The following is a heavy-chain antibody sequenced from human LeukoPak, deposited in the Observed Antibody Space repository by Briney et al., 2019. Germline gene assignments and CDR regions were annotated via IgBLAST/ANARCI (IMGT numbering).Heavy chain of an antibody. CDR2: IYASGST. CDR1: GGSISSYY. D-gene: IGHD3-9*01. V-gene: IGHV4-4*09. Sequence: SETLSLTCTVSGGSISSYYWSWIRQPPGKGLEWIGYIYASGSTNYNPSLKSRVTMSVDTSKNQFSLKLSSVTAADTAVYYCARGLYDILTGYRYFDLWGRGTLVTVSS. CDR3: ARGLYDILTGYRYFDL. J-gene: IGHJ2*01.